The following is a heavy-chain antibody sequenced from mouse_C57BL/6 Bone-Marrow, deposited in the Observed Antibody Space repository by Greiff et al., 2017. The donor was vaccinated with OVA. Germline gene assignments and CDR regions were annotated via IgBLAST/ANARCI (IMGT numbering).Heavy chain of an antibody. CDR1: GFPLITFA. CDR3: VRTTVVSYYAMDY. J-gene: IGHJ4*01. D-gene: IGHD1-1*01. Sequence: EAGGGLVQPKGSLKLPCAPPGFPLITFALPWVRQPPGKGLEWVARIRSKSSNYATYYADSVKDRFTISRDDSQSMLYLQMNNLKTEDTAMYYCVRTTVVSYYAMDYWGQGTSVTVSS. V-gene: IGHV10-3*01. CDR2: IRSKSSNYAT.